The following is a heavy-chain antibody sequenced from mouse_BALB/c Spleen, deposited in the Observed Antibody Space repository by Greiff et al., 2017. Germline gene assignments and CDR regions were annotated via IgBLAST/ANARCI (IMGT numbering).Heavy chain of an antibody. D-gene: IGHD1-1*01. CDR1: CFTFSSSY. Sequence: VQLQQSGAELVKPGASVKLSCKTSCFTFSSSYISWLKKKHGQSLEWIAWIYAGTGGTSYNQKFTGKAQLTVDTSSSTAYMQFSSLTTEDSAIYYCARPITTVVAEDWYFDVWGAGTTVTVSS. J-gene: IGHJ1*01. CDR2: IYAGTGGT. V-gene: IGHV1-66*01. CDR3: ARPITTVVAEDWYFDV.